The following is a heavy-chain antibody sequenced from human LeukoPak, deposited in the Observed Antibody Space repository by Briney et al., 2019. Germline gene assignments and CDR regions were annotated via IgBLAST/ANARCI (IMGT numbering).Heavy chain of an antibody. CDR3: VRAYTTSGTYSEP. J-gene: IGHJ4*02. CDR2: IGSNGVNT. Sequence: GGSLRLSCAASGFTFSSYSMNWVRQAPGKGLEWVSGIGSNGVNTYYADSAKGRFTISRDNSENTVYLQMNSLRAEDTALYYCVRAYTTSGTYSEPWGQGTLVTVSS. V-gene: IGHV3-23*01. CDR1: GFTFSSYS. D-gene: IGHD1-26*01.